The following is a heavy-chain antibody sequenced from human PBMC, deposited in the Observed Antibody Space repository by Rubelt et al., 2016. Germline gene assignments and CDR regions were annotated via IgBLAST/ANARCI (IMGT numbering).Heavy chain of an antibody. J-gene: IGHJ4*02. D-gene: IGHD1-14*01. V-gene: IGHV7-4-1*02. CDR3: ARGGVLGIF. CDR1: GYTFSDHG. CDR2: INTNTGKP. Sequence: QVQLVQSGSELKQPGASVKVFCKASGYTFSDHGLNWVRQAPGQGLEWMGWINTNTGKPTYAQGFTGRFVFSLDTSVSTTFRQISSLKPEDTAVYYCARGGVLGIFWGQGTLVTVSS.